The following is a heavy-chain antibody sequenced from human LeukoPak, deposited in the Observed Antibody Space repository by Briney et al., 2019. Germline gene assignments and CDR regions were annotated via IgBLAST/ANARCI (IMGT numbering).Heavy chain of an antibody. Sequence: GGSLRLSCAASGFTFSSYAMSWVRQAPGKGLEWVSYISSSSSTIYYADSVKGRFTISRDNAKNSLYLQMNSLRAEDTAVYYCARGGTTYYYDSSGHDNWFDPWGQGTLVTVSS. D-gene: IGHD3-22*01. CDR3: ARGGTTYYYDSSGHDNWFDP. CDR1: GFTFSSYA. J-gene: IGHJ5*02. V-gene: IGHV3-48*01. CDR2: ISSSSSTI.